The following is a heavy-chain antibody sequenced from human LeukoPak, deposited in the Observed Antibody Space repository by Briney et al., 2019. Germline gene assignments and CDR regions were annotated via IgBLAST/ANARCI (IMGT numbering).Heavy chain of an antibody. D-gene: IGHD2-21*02. J-gene: IGHJ4*02. CDR2: INYSGTT. V-gene: IGHV4-39*07. Sequence: SETLSLTCTVSGGPISSSRYYWGWIRQPPGKGLEWITSINYSGTTYYNPSLQSRVTISADTSKNQFSLKLISVTAADAAVYYCARDDSVTATFDYWGQGTLVTVFS. CDR3: ARDDSVTATFDY. CDR1: GGPISSSRYY.